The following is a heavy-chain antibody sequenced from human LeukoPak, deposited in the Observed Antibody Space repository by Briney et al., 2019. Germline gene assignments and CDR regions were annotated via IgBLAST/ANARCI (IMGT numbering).Heavy chain of an antibody. Sequence: GGSLRLSCAASGFTFSSYAMSWVRRAPGKGLEWVSAISGSGGSTYYADSVKGRFTISRDNSKNTLYLQMNSLRSEDTALYYCARFTRGLDYWGQGTLVTVSS. CDR3: ARFTRGLDY. D-gene: IGHD3-3*01. J-gene: IGHJ4*02. V-gene: IGHV3-23*01. CDR2: ISGSGGST. CDR1: GFTFSSYA.